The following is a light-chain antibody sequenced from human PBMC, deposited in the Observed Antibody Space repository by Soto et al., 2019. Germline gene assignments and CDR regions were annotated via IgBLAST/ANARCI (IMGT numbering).Light chain of an antibody. CDR3: QQYNSYSWT. J-gene: IGKJ1*01. V-gene: IGKV2-30*01. CDR2: KVS. CDR1: QSLVNRDGNTY. Sequence: DVVMTQSPLSLPVTLGQPASMSCRSSQSLVNRDGNTYLSWFQQRPGQSPRRLIYKVSNRDSGVPSRFSGSGSGTEFTLTISSLQPDDFATYYCQQYNSYSWTFGQGTKVEIK.